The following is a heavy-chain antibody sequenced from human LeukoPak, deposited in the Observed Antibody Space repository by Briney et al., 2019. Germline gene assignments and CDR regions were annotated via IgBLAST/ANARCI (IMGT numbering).Heavy chain of an antibody. V-gene: IGHV1-18*01. D-gene: IGHD2-2*01. Sequence: ASVKVSCKASAYTFTSYGISWVRQAPGQGLEWMGWISAYNGNTNYAQKLQGRVTMTTDTSTSTAYMELRSLRSDDTAVYYCARVFIVVVPAAGYMDVWGKGTTVTVSS. CDR1: AYTFTSYG. CDR3: ARVFIVVVPAAGYMDV. J-gene: IGHJ6*03. CDR2: ISAYNGNT.